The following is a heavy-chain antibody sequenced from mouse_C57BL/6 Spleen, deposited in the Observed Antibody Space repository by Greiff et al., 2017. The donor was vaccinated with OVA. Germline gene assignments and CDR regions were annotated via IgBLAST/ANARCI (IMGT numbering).Heavy chain of an antibody. CDR3: ARNLGTTVVALYYYAMDY. J-gene: IGHJ4*01. CDR1: GFSLTSYA. CDR2: IWTGGGT. V-gene: IGHV2-9-1*01. D-gene: IGHD1-1*01. Sequence: VQRVESGPGLVAPSQSLSITCTVSGFSLTSYAISWVRQPPGKGLEWLGVIWTGGGTNYNSALKSRLSISKDNSKSQVFLKMNSLQTDDTARYYCARNLGTTVVALYYYAMDYWGQGTSVTVSS.